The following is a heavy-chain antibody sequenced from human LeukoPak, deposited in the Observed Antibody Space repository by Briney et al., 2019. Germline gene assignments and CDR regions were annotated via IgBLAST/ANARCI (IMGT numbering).Heavy chain of an antibody. Sequence: TGGSLRLSYAASAFSLSAYNMNWVRQAPGKGLEWVSSISYTGTYIYYADSVKGRFTISRDNAQNSLYLQMNSLRAEDTAIYYCVRDRGTYRPIDYWGQGTLVTVSS. J-gene: IGHJ4*02. CDR2: ISYTGTYI. V-gene: IGHV3-21*04. D-gene: IGHD1-26*01. CDR3: VRDRGTYRPIDY. CDR1: AFSLSAYN.